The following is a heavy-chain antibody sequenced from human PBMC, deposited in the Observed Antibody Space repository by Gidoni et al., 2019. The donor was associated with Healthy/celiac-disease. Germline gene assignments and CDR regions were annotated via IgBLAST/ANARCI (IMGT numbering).Heavy chain of an antibody. V-gene: IGHV4-4*07. CDR1: GGSISSYY. J-gene: IGHJ5*02. D-gene: IGHD5-18*01. CDR3: AREARAWIQQVGWFDP. CDR2: IYTSGST. Sequence: QVQLQESGPGLVKPSETLSLTCTVSGGSISSYYWRWIRQPAGKGLEWIGRIYTSGSTNYNPSLKSRVTMSVDTSKNQFSLKLSSVTAADTAVYYCAREARAWIQQVGWFDPWGQGTLVTVSS.